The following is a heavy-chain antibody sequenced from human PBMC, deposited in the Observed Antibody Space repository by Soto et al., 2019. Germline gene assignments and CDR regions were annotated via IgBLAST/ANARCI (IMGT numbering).Heavy chain of an antibody. CDR2: ITSSSSYI. J-gene: IGHJ3*02. V-gene: IGHV3-21*01. CDR3: VTYAFDI. Sequence: GGSLRLSCATSGFTFSSYTMYWVRQAPGKGLELVSSITSSSSYIFYADSVKGRFTSSRDNAKKSLFLQMNSLRAEDTALYYCVTYAFDIWGQGTMVIVSS. CDR1: GFTFSSYT.